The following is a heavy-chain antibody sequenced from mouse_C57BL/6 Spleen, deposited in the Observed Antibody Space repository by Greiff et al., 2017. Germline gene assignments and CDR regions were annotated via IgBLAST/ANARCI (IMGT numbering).Heavy chain of an antibody. CDR2: IYPGDGDT. Sequence: QVQLQQSGPELVKPGASVKISCKASGYAFSSSWMNWVKQRPGKGLEWIGRIYPGDGDTNYNGKFKGKATLTADKSSSTAYMQLSSLTSEDSAVYFCARSPIVNHAMDYWGQGTSVTVSS. J-gene: IGHJ4*01. CDR1: GYAFSSSW. D-gene: IGHD2-5*01. CDR3: ARSPIVNHAMDY. V-gene: IGHV1-82*01.